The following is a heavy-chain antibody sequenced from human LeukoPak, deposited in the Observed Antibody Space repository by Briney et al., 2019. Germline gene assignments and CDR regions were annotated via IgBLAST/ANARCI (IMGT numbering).Heavy chain of an antibody. CDR2: INPSGGST. Sequence: WASVKVSXKASGYTFTSYYMHWVRQAPGQGLEWMGIINPSGGSTSYAQKFQGRVTMTRDTSTSTVYVELSSLRSEDTAVYYCARDQSYYDSSGPIDYWGQGTLVTVSS. D-gene: IGHD3-22*01. V-gene: IGHV1-46*03. CDR3: ARDQSYYDSSGPIDY. J-gene: IGHJ4*02. CDR1: GYTFTSYY.